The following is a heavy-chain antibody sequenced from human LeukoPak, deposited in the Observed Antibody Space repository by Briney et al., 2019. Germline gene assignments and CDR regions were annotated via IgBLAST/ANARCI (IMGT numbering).Heavy chain of an antibody. Sequence: TGGSLRLSCAASGFTFSSYWMSWVRQAPGKGLEWMANINADGSEKNYLDSVKGRFTISRDNAKNLVYLQLNSLRAEDTAVYYCARDKVVGASRFEYWGQGTQVMVSS. CDR3: ARDKVVGASRFEY. V-gene: IGHV3-7*01. CDR2: INADGSEK. D-gene: IGHD1-26*01. J-gene: IGHJ4*02. CDR1: GFTFSSYW.